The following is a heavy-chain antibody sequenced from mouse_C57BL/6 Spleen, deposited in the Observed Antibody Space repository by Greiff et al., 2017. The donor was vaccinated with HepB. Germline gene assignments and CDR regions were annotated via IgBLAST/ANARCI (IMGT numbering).Heavy chain of an antibody. J-gene: IGHJ4*01. D-gene: IGHD2-2*01. Sequence: EVKLVESGGGLVKSGGFLKLPCAASGFTFSSYAMFWVRQTPEKRLERVATISDGGRYTYYPDNVKGRFTITRDDATNNLYLQMSHLKSEVTAMYYCARGLRREENAMYYLSQGASLTVAS. CDR2: ISDGGRYT. CDR3: ARGLRREENAMYY. V-gene: IGHV5-4*03. CDR1: GFTFSSYA.